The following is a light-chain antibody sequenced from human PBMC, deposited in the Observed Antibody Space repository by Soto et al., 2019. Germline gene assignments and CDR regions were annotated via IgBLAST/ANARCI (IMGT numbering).Light chain of an antibody. Sequence: QSALTQPASVSGSPGQSITISCTGTSSDVGAYNFVSWHQQHPGKAPKLMIYNVYDRPSGISYRFSGSKSGNPASLTISGLQGEDEADYYCSAYTVSLTYVFGTETKVT. V-gene: IGLV2-14*03. CDR3: SAYTVSLTYV. CDR2: NVY. CDR1: SSDVGAYNF. J-gene: IGLJ1*01.